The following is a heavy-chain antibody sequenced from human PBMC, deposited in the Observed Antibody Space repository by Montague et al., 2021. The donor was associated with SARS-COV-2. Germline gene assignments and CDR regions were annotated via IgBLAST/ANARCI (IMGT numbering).Heavy chain of an antibody. D-gene: IGHD1-14*01. CDR2: SYYTGTS. J-gene: IGHJ5*01. Sequence: SETLSLTCNVSGASISSYYWSWSRQPQGRGLEWMGYSYYTGTSRSNPSLQSRVTMSVDTSKNQFSLTVRSVTAAETAVYDCASLYRNWFDSWGQGTLVTVSS. CDR1: GASISSYY. CDR3: ASLYRNWFDS. V-gene: IGHV4-59*01.